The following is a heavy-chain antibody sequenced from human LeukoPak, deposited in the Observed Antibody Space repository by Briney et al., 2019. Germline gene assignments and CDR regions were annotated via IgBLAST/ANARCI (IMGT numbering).Heavy chain of an antibody. V-gene: IGHV1-18*01. CDR1: GYTFSRYG. J-gene: IGHJ4*02. CDR3: ARDNYDSSGYSGFDY. Sequence: GASVKVSCKASGYTFSRYGISWVRQAPGQGLEWMGWISGYNGNTNYAQKLQGRVTMTTDTSTSTAYMELRSLRSDDTAVYYCARDNYDSSGYSGFDYWGQGTLVTVSS. CDR2: ISGYNGNT. D-gene: IGHD3-22*01.